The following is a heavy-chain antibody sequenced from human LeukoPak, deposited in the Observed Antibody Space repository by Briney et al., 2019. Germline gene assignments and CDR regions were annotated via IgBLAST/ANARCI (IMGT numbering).Heavy chain of an antibody. D-gene: IGHD5-12*01. CDR2: IKQDGSEK. J-gene: IGHJ4*02. Sequence: GGSLGLSCAASGFTFSHYWMTWVRQAPGKGLEWVANIKQDGSEKYYVDSLKGRFTISRDNAKNSLYLQINSLRADDTAIYYCARDSGRFYIDYWGQGTLVTVSS. CDR3: ARDSGRFYIDY. CDR1: GFTFSHYW. V-gene: IGHV3-7*03.